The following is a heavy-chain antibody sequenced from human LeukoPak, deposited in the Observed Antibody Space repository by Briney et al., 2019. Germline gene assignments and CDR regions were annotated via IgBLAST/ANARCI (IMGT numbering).Heavy chain of an antibody. D-gene: IGHD1-26*01. CDR1: GFTFRNYE. Sequence: GGSVRLFCEASGFTFRNYEMSWVRQAPGKGREWVSGIHGYSGETSYAQSVKGRFTISRDNSKNTLYLQMNRLRAEDTALYSCAKRLTSLGPTNDYWGQGTRVTVSS. J-gene: IGHJ4*02. V-gene: IGHV3-23*01. CDR3: AKRLTSLGPTNDY. CDR2: IHGYSGET.